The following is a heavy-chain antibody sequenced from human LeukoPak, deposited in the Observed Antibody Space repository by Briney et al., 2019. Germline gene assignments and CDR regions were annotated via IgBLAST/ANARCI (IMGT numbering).Heavy chain of an antibody. CDR1: GFSFSSYS. Sequence: PGGSPRLSCAASGFSFSSYSMIWVRQAPGKGLEWVSSIRSTTNDIYYADSVKGRFTISRDNANNSLYLQMNNLRAEDSAVYYCARWYVGTLRYFDFRSPPYYMDVWGKGTTVTISS. CDR2: IRSTTNDI. CDR3: ARWYVGTLRYFDFRSPPYYMDV. V-gene: IGHV3-21*01. D-gene: IGHD3-9*01. J-gene: IGHJ6*03.